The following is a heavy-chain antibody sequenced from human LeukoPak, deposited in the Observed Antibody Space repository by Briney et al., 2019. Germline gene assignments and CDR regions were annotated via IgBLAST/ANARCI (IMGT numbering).Heavy chain of an antibody. Sequence: ASVKVSCKASGYTFTGYYIHWVRQAPGQGLEWMGWINPHSGGTNYAQKFQGGVTMTRDTSITTAYMELSRLRSDDTAVYYCARELLPVYYFDYWGQGTLVTVSS. D-gene: IGHD2-15*01. J-gene: IGHJ4*02. CDR1: GYTFTGYY. CDR2: INPHSGGT. CDR3: ARELLPVYYFDY. V-gene: IGHV1-2*02.